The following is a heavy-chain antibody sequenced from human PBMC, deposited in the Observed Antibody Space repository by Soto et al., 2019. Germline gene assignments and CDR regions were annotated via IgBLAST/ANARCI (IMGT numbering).Heavy chain of an antibody. J-gene: IGHJ4*02. CDR1: GFTVSGND. Sequence: QLQLLESGGDLVKPGGSLRLSCAASGFTVSGNDLSWIRQAPGKGLEWVSSISSSARAIYYADSVKGRFTISRDNAKDSLDLQMTSLRAEDTAIYYCASHHTSGWLYFDSWGQGTLVTFSS. D-gene: IGHD6-19*01. CDR2: ISSSARAI. CDR3: ASHHTSGWLYFDS. V-gene: IGHV3-11*01.